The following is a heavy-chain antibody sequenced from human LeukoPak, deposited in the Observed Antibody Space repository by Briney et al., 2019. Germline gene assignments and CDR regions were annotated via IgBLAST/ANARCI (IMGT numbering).Heavy chain of an antibody. CDR3: ARVSARGYDS. D-gene: IGHD3-22*01. V-gene: IGHV3-48*01. CDR2: INSINAV. CDR1: GFTFDTYI. J-gene: IGHJ5*01. Sequence: GRSLRLSCAASGFTFDTYIMTWVRQAPGKGLEWISYINSINAVYYTDSVQGRFNISRDNAKNSLYLQMNSLRVEDTAMYCCARVSARGYDSWGRGTLVTASS.